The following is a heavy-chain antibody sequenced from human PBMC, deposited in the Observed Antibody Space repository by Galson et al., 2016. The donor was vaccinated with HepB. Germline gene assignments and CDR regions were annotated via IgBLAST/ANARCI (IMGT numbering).Heavy chain of an antibody. Sequence: PALVKPTQTLTLTCTFSGFSLSTPRVGVGWVRQPPGKALEWLANIYWDNGKRYNPSLRSRITLNKDTSKNEVVLTLANMDPADTAIYFCAHSRPDVLRFNWFDPWGQGTLVTVSS. V-gene: IGHV2-5*02. CDR3: AHSRPDVLRFNWFDP. CDR2: IYWDNGK. J-gene: IGHJ5*02. CDR1: GFSLSTPRVG. D-gene: IGHD3-3*01.